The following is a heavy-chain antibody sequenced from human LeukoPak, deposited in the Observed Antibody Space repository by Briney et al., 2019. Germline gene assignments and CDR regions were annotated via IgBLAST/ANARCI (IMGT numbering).Heavy chain of an antibody. CDR2: IYYSGSP. D-gene: IGHD5-18*01. CDR1: GGSISSYY. J-gene: IGHJ4*02. Sequence: SETLSLTCTVSGGSISSYYWSWIRQPPGKGLEWIGYIYYSGSPNYNPSLKSRVTISVDTSKNQFSLKLSSVTAADTAVYYCAREPVDTANYFDYWGQGTLVTVSS. V-gene: IGHV4-59*01. CDR3: AREPVDTANYFDY.